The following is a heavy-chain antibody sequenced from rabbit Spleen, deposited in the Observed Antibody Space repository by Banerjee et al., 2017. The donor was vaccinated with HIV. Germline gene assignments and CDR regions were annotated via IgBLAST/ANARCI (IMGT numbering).Heavy chain of an antibody. J-gene: IGHJ4*01. CDR3: ARDLVAVIGWNFNL. D-gene: IGHD1-1*01. Sequence: QEQLVESGGGLVQPEGSLTLTCKASGVSFSSSYWICWVRQAPGKGLEWIACIYAGGSGSAYASWAKGRFTISKTSSTTVTLQMTSLTAADTATYFCARDLVAVIGWNFNLWGQGTLVTVS. CDR2: IYAGGSGS. V-gene: IGHV1S45*01. CDR1: GVSFSSSYW.